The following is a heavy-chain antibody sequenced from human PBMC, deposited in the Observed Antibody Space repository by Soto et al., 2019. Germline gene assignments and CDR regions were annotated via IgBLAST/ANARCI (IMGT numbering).Heavy chain of an antibody. D-gene: IGHD2-2*01. CDR1: GYTFTSYG. Sequence: GASVKVSCKASGYTFTSYGISWVRQAPGQGLEWMGWISAYNGNTNYAQKLQGRVTMTTDTSTSTAYMELRSLRSDDTAVYYCASGYCSSTSCYFSDYWGQGTLVTVSS. J-gene: IGHJ4*02. CDR3: ASGYCSSTSCYFSDY. V-gene: IGHV1-18*01. CDR2: ISAYNGNT.